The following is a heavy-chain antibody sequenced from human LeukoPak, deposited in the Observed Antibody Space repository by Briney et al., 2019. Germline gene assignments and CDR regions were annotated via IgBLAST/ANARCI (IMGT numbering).Heavy chain of an antibody. Sequence: ASVKVSCKASGYTFTSYYIHWVRQAPGQGLEWMGIINPSGGSTSYAQKFQGRVTMTRNTSISTAYMELSSLRSEDTAVYYCARGRTDRFGELLLFLSYWGQGTLVTVSS. V-gene: IGHV1-46*01. J-gene: IGHJ4*02. D-gene: IGHD3-10*01. CDR1: GYTFTSYY. CDR2: INPSGGST. CDR3: ARGRTDRFGELLLFLSY.